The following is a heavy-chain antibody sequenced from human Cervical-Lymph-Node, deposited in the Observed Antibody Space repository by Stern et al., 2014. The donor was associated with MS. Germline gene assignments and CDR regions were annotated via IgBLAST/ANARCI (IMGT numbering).Heavy chain of an antibody. D-gene: IGHD4-17*01. J-gene: IGHJ1*01. CDR2: VNPNDGRT. Sequence: QVQLVESGAEVKKPGASVKVSCKASGDTFASYPIHWLRQAPGQGPVWMGIVNPNDGRTTYAQTFKGRVTMTRDTSTRTVYMELSSLKVGDTAIYFCANPLPYANWGQGTRVTVSS. V-gene: IGHV1-46*03. CDR1: GDTFASYP. CDR3: ANPLPYAN.